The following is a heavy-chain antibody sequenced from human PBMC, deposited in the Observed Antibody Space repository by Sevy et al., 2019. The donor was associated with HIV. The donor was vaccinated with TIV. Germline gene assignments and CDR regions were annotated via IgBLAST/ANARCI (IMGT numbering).Heavy chain of an antibody. Sequence: GGSLRLSCAASGFTFSRHDMHWVRQAPGKGLEWVAFIRYDGSTKYYTDSVKGRFTISRDNSKSTLYLQMNSLRAEDTAVYYCAKGLGMVQGALLSDDIWGQGTMVTVSS. CDR3: AKGLGMVQGALLSDDI. V-gene: IGHV3-30*02. J-gene: IGHJ3*02. CDR2: IRYDGSTK. D-gene: IGHD3-10*01. CDR1: GFTFSRHD.